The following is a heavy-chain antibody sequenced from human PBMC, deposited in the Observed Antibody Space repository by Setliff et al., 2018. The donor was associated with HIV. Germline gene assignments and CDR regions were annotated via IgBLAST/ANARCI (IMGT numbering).Heavy chain of an antibody. Sequence: GGSLRLSCAASGFTFNTYGMHWVRQAPGKGLEWLAFIGYDGSSTYYADSVKGRFTISRDNAKNSLYLQMNSLRAEDTAVYYCARDPYPYGDYGDWYFDLWGRGTLVTVSS. CDR1: GFTFNTYG. D-gene: IGHD4-17*01. CDR2: IGYDGSST. CDR3: ARDPYPYGDYGDWYFDL. V-gene: IGHV3-30*02. J-gene: IGHJ2*01.